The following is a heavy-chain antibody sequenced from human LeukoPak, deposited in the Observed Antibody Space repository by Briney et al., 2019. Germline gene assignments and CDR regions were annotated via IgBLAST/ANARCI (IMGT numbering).Heavy chain of an antibody. CDR1: GFTFSDHY. V-gene: IGHV3-11*04. CDR3: ARGHWGLDY. Sequence: GGSLRLSCAASGFTFSDHYMTWIRQAPGKGLEWVSYISNSGSTIYYADSVKGRFTISRDNAKNSLHLQINGLRAEDTAVYYCARGHWGLDYWGQGTLVTVSS. J-gene: IGHJ4*02. D-gene: IGHD7-27*01. CDR2: ISNSGSTI.